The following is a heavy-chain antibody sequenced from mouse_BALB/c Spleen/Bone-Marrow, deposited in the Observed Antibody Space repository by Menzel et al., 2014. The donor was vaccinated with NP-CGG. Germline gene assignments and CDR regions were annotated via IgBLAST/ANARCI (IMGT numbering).Heavy chain of an antibody. Sequence: EVKVEESGPSLVKPSQTLSLTCSVTGDSITSGYWNWIRKFPGNKLGYMGYISYSGSTYYNPSLKSRISVTRDTSKNQYYLQLNSVTTEDTATYYCATGNAMDYWGQGTSVTVSS. CDR1: GDSITSGY. CDR3: ATGNAMDY. J-gene: IGHJ4*01. CDR2: ISYSGST. V-gene: IGHV3-8*02. D-gene: IGHD4-1*01.